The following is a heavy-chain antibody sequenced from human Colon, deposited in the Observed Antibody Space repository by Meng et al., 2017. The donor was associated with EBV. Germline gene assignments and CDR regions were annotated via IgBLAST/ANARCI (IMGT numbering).Heavy chain of an antibody. V-gene: IGHV4-4*03. Sequence: QWKMQGSGPGLVKPPGTLSLTCVVSGGPLSSRNRWSWVRQPPGKGLEWIGEIYHSGSTNYNPSLKSRVTISVDESKNQFSLRLSSVTAADTAVYYCARVGAYCGGDCYHPRWGQGTLVTVSS. CDR1: GGPLSSRNR. J-gene: IGHJ4*02. CDR3: ARVGAYCGGDCYHPR. D-gene: IGHD2-21*02. CDR2: IYHSGST.